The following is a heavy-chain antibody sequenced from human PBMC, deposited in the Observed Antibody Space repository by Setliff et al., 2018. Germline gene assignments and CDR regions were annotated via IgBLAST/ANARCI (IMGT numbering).Heavy chain of an antibody. CDR1: GFTFSIYS. J-gene: IGHJ6*03. CDR2: TSSGSNSI. V-gene: IGHV3-48*01. D-gene: IGHD2-21*02. CDR3: AKSGGDHCCPLYHHYYMDV. Sequence: GASLKISCAASGFTFSIYSMNWVRQAPGKGLEWISYTSSGSNSIYYADSVMGRFTISRDNARNSLYLQMNRLRPEDTAVYYCAKSGGDHCCPLYHHYYMDVWGTGTTVTVSS.